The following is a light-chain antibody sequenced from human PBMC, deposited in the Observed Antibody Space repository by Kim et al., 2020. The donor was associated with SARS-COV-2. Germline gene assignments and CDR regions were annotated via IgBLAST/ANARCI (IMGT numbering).Light chain of an antibody. CDR3: QAWDSSTAVV. Sequence: VSPGQTASITCSGDKMGDKYACWYQQKPGQSPVLVIYQDSKRPSGIPERFSGSNSGNTATLTISGTQAMDEADYYCQAWDSSTAVVFGGGTQLTVL. CDR2: QDS. CDR1: KMGDKY. J-gene: IGLJ2*01. V-gene: IGLV3-1*01.